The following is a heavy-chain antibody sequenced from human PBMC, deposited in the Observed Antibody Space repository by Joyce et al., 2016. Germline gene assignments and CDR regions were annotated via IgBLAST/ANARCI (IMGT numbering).Heavy chain of an antibody. Sequence: EVQMVQSGAEVKKPGESFKISCKGFGYTFTSHWIGWVRQMPGKGLEWMGIIYPGDSATRYNPSFQDQVTISADKSINTAYLQWRSLRASDTAMFFCAKLRAPATVTSHSAFDIWGQGTMVTVSS. V-gene: IGHV5-51*01. D-gene: IGHD2-15*01. CDR2: IYPGDSAT. CDR1: GYTFTSHW. CDR3: AKLRAPATVTSHSAFDI. J-gene: IGHJ3*02.